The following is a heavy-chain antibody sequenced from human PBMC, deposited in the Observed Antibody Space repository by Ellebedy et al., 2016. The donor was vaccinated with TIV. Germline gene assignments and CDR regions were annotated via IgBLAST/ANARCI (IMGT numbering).Heavy chain of an antibody. CDR3: VTSRGSYRSFDY. CDR2: ISPNSGGT. D-gene: IGHD2-2*01. Sequence: ASVKVSCXASENIFTGYYIHWVRQAPGQGLEWLGWISPNSGGTSFAPKFQGWVTMTRDTSISTFYMELLRLKSDDTAVYYCVTSRGSYRSFDYWGQGTLVTVSS. V-gene: IGHV1-2*04. CDR1: ENIFTGYY. J-gene: IGHJ4*02.